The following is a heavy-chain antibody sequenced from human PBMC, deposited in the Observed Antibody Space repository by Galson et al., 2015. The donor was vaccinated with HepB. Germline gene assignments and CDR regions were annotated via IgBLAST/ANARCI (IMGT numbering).Heavy chain of an antibody. CDR3: AAESYSSGCCKYDY. CDR1: GYTFSNSI. CDR2: INGGNGKT. Sequence: SVKVSCKASGYTFSNSIIHWVRQAPGQRLEWMGWINGGNGKTKYSQNFQGRVTMTRDTSASTAYMELSSLRSEDTAVYYCAAESYSSGCCKYDYWGQETLVTVSS. V-gene: IGHV1-3*01. D-gene: IGHD6-25*01. J-gene: IGHJ4*02.